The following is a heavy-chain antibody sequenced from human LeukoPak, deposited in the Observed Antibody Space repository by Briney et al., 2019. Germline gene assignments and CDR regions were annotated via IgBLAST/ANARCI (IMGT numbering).Heavy chain of an antibody. CDR2: IYYSGST. CDR3: ARDRGSGSYSAPDFDY. V-gene: IGHV4-39*07. D-gene: IGHD3-10*01. Sequence: SETLSLTCTVSGGSISSSSYYWGWIRQPPGKGLEWIGSIYYSGSTYYNPSLKSRVTISVDTSKNQFSLKLSSVTAADTAVYYCARDRGSGSYSAPDFDYWGQGTLVTVSS. J-gene: IGHJ4*02. CDR1: GGSISSSSYY.